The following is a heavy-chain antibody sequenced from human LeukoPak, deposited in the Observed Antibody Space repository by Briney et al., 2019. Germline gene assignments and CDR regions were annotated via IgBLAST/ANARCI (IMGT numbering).Heavy chain of an antibody. J-gene: IGHJ3*02. CDR3: ARRGRIAAAGIRRAFDI. CDR2: INHSGST. Sequence: SETLSLTCAVYGGSFSGYYWSWIRQPPGKGLGWIGEINHSGSTNYNPSLKSRVTISVDTSKNQFSLKLSSVTAADTAVYYCARRGRIAAAGIRRAFDIWGQGTMVTVSS. CDR1: GGSFSGYY. D-gene: IGHD6-13*01. V-gene: IGHV4-34*01.